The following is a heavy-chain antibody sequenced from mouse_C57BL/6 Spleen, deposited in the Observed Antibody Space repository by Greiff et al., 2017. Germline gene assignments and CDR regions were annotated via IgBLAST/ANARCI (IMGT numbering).Heavy chain of an antibody. V-gene: IGHV1-76*01. CDR3: ARHGSFDY. D-gene: IGHD1-1*01. CDR1: GYTFTDYY. CDR2: IYPGSGNT. J-gene: IGHJ2*01. Sequence: VQRVESGAELVRPGASVKLSCKASGYTFTDYYINWVKQRPGQGLEWIARIYPGSGNTYYNEKFKGKATLTAEKSSSTAYMQLSSLTSEDSAVYFCARHGSFDYWGQGTTLTVSS.